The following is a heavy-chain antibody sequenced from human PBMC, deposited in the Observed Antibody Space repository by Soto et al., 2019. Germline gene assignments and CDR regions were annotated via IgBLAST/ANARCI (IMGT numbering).Heavy chain of an antibody. CDR3: ARELGSSGSFDS. J-gene: IGHJ4*02. CDR1: GGTFSSYA. CDR2: IIPMFDTT. V-gene: IGHV1-69*12. Sequence: QVQLVQSGAEVKKPGSSVKVSCKASGGTFSSYAVSWVRQAPGQGLECMGGIIPMFDTTNYAQKFQGRVTFTADESTSTAYMELRSLTSEDTAVYYCARELGSSGSFDSWGQGTLVAVSS. D-gene: IGHD6-25*01.